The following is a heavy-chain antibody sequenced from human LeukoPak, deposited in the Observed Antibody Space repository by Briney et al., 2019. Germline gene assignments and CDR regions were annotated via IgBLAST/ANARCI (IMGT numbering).Heavy chain of an antibody. CDR2: ISGSGGST. CDR1: GFTFSSYA. J-gene: IGHJ4*02. Sequence: GASLRLSCAASGFTFSSYAMSWVRQAPGKGLEWVSAISGSGGSTYYADSVKGRFTISRDNSKNTLYLQMNSLRAEDTAVYYCAKDSVRYDILTGYYPGYYFDYWGQGTLVTVSS. CDR3: AKDSVRYDILTGYYPGYYFDY. V-gene: IGHV3-23*01. D-gene: IGHD3-9*01.